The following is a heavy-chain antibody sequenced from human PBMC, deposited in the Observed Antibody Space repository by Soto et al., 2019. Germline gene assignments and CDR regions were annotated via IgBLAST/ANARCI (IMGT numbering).Heavy chain of an antibody. J-gene: IGHJ6*02. V-gene: IGHV1-69*06. CDR2: NIPIFGTE. D-gene: IGHD1-26*01. CDR1: GGTFISFA. CDR3: AREWELPNYYGMDV. Sequence: SVKVSYKASGGTFISFAISGLRQAPGQGLEWIRRNIPIFGTENYAQKFQGRATITADKSTSTAYMELSSQRAEETVVYYCAREWELPNYYGMDVWGQGTTVTVSS.